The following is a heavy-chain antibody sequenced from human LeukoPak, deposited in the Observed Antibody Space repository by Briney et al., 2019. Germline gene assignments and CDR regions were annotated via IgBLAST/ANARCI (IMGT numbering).Heavy chain of an antibody. Sequence: PGGSLRLSCAASGFTFSNYAMTWVRQGPGKGLEWVSGISGSGDTTYYADSEKGRFTTSRDNFRNTLYLQMNSLTVADTAVYFCARESFNAAAGYLDYWGQGILVTVSS. CDR1: GFTFSNYA. V-gene: IGHV3-23*01. CDR3: ARESFNAAAGYLDY. J-gene: IGHJ4*02. D-gene: IGHD3-16*02. CDR2: ISGSGDTT.